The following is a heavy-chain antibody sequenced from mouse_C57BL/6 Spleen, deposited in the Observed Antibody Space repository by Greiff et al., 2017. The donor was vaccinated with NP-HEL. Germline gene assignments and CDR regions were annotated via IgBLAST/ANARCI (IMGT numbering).Heavy chain of an antibody. D-gene: IGHD1-1*01. CDR2: IYPGDGDT. CDR3: ARQAAITTVVARGYFDV. J-gene: IGHJ1*03. V-gene: IGHV1-82*01. CDR1: GYAFSSSW. Sequence: QVQLKDSGPELVKPGASVKISCKASGYAFSSSWMNWVKQRPGKGLEWIGRIYPGDGDTNYNGKFKGKATLTADKSSSTAYMQLSSLTSEDSAVYFCARQAAITTVVARGYFDVWGTGTTVTVSS.